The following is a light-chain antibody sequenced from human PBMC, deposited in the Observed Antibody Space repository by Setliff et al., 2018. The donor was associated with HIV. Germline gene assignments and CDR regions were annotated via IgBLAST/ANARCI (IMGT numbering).Light chain of an antibody. V-gene: IGLV2-14*03. Sequence: QSALTQPASVSGSPGQSITISCTGTSSDVGGYNYVSWYQQHTGEAPRLLIYDVSYRPSGISRRFSGSKSGSTASLTISGLQTEDEADYYCSSYTDNSTLDVFGTGTKVTVL. CDR2: DVS. CDR3: SSYTDNSTLDV. CDR1: SSDVGGYNY. J-gene: IGLJ1*01.